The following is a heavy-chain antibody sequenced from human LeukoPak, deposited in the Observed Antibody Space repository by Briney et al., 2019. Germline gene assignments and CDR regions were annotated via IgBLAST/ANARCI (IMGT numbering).Heavy chain of an antibody. V-gene: IGHV3-23*01. D-gene: IGHD5-18*01. Sequence: HPGGSLRLSCAASGFTFSSYAMSWVRQAPGKGLEWVSAISGSGGSTYYADSVKGRFTISRDNSKNTLYLQMNSLRAEDTAVYYCAKDNGIQLWSTPFDYWGQGTLVTVSS. CDR3: AKDNGIQLWSTPFDY. CDR1: GFTFSSYA. J-gene: IGHJ4*02. CDR2: ISGSGGST.